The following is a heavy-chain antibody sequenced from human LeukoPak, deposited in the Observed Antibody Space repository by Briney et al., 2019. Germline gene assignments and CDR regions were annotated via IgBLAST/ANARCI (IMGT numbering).Heavy chain of an antibody. D-gene: IGHD3-3*01. V-gene: IGHV3-30*03. J-gene: IGHJ4*02. CDR3: ARDRAWNYFDS. CDR2: ISSDGSRK. Sequence: PGGSLRLSCAVSGLTFSSSWMDWVRQAPGKGLEWVAIISSDGSRKYYAPSVEGRFTISRDNSKNTLYLQMDSLRAEDTAVYYCARDRAWNYFDSWGQGTLVTVSS. CDR1: GLTFSSSW.